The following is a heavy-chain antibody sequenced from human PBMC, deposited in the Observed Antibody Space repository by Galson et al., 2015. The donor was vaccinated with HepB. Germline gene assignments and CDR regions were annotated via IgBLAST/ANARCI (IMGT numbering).Heavy chain of an antibody. CDR3: ARSLRFGDNIFSDWLDP. J-gene: IGHJ5*02. V-gene: IGHV4-4*02. D-gene: IGHD3-3*01. Sequence: LSLTCVVSGGSISSNNWWSWVRQPPGKGLEWIGEIYHSGSTNYNPSLQSRVSISIDKSKSLFSLRLNSVTAADTAVYYCARSLRFGDNIFSDWLDPWGRGTLVTVSS. CDR2: IYHSGST. CDR1: GGSISSNNW.